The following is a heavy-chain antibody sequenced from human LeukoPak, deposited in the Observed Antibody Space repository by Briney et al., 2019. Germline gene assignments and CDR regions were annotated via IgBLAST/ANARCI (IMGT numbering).Heavy chain of an antibody. D-gene: IGHD3-10*01. CDR3: VKDSRGSGGGQGFDS. Sequence: GRSLRLSCAASGFTFDDYAMHWVRQAPGKGLEWVSGIRWDSDNRVYADSVKGRFTISRDNARNSLYLQMDSLRVEDTAFYFCVKDSRGSGGGQGFDSWGQGTLVSVSS. CDR1: GFTFDDYA. J-gene: IGHJ4*02. V-gene: IGHV3-9*01. CDR2: IRWDSDNR.